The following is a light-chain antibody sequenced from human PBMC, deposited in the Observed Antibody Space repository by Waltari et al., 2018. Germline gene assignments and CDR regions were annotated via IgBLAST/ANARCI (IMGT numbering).Light chain of an antibody. CDR3: QQTYSRPFT. V-gene: IGKV1-39*01. Sequence: DIQMTQSPPSLSASVGDRVIITCRASQNVDTFLNWYQHTPGKAPTLLISAASRLHGGAPSRFSGSGSATHFTLTITTLQPEDFATYYCQQTYSRPFTFGQGTNLDMK. CDR2: AAS. CDR1: QNVDTF. J-gene: IGKJ2*01.